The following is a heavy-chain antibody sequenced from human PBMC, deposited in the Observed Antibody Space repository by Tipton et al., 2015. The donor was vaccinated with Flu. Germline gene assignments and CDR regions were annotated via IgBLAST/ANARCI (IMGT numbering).Heavy chain of an antibody. J-gene: IGHJ5*02. Sequence: TLSLTCTVSGGSISSYYWSWIRQPPGKGLEWIGYIYYSGSTNYNPSLKSRVTISVDTSKNQFSLKLSSVTAADTAVYYCARGENDGAASSWFDPWGQGTPVTVSS. V-gene: IGHV4-59*01. CDR3: ARGENDGAASSWFDP. D-gene: IGHD6-13*01. CDR2: IYYSGST. CDR1: GGSISSYY.